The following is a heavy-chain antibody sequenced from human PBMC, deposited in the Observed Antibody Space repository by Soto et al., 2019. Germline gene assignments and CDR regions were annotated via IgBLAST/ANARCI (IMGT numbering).Heavy chain of an antibody. CDR1: GYSISSGYY. V-gene: IGHV4-38-2*01. CDR2: AHHRGII. D-gene: IGHD3-22*01. J-gene: IGHJ6*02. CDR3: ARSGYYAIYG. Sequence: SETLSLTCSVSGYSISSGYYWAWIRQPPGKGLEWIGSAHHRGIIYNNPSLKSRVTISVDTSKNQFSLKLSSVTAADTAGYYCARSGYYAIYGWGQGT.